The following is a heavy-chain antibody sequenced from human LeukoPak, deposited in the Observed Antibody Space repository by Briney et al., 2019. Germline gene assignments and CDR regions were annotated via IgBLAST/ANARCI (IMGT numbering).Heavy chain of an antibody. D-gene: IGHD1-26*01. J-gene: IGHJ6*02. V-gene: IGHV4-34*01. CDR3: ARVGKGGLLRLDV. CDR2: INHSGST. CDR1: GGSFSGYY. Sequence: SETLSLTCAVYGGSFSGYYWSWIRQPPGKRLEWIGEINHSGSTNYNPSLKSRVTISVDTSKNQFSLKLSSVTAADTAVYYCARVGKGGLLRLDVWGQGTTVTVSS.